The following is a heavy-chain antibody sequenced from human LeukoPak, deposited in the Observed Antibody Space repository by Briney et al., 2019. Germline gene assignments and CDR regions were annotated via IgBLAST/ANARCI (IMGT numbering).Heavy chain of an antibody. J-gene: IGHJ4*02. CDR3: ARGSGSGTYYPRFDY. CDR2: ISSSSSYI. D-gene: IGHD3-10*01. V-gene: IGHV3-21*01. CDR1: GFTFSSYS. Sequence: GGSLRLSCAASGFTFSSYSMNWVRQAQGKGLEWVSSISSSSSYIYYADSVKGRFTISRDDAKNSLYLQMNSLRTEDTAVYYCARGSGSGTYYPRFDYWGQGSLATVSS.